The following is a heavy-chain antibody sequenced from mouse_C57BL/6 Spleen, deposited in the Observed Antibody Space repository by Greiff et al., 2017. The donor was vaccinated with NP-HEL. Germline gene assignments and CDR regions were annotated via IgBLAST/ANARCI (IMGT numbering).Heavy chain of an antibody. Sequence: EVQLQQSGPELVKPGASVKISCKASGYTFTDYYMNWVKQSHGKSLEWIGDINPNNGGTSYNQKFKGKATLTVDKSSSTAYMELRSLTSEDSAVYYCARRAYSNSFAYWGQGTLVTVSA. D-gene: IGHD2-5*01. J-gene: IGHJ3*01. CDR3: ARRAYSNSFAY. CDR1: GYTFTDYY. V-gene: IGHV1-26*01. CDR2: INPNNGGT.